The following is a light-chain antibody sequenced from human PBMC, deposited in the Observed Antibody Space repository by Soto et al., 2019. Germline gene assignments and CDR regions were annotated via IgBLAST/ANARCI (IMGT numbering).Light chain of an antibody. CDR3: QQYGSSGT. Sequence: DIVLTQSPGTLSLSPGERATLSCRASQSVASDCLAWYQQKPGQAPRLLIYGASNRATGIPDRFSGSGSGTDFTLTISRLEPEDFAVYYCQQYGSSGTFGQGTKVDIK. V-gene: IGKV3-20*01. CDR2: GAS. J-gene: IGKJ1*01. CDR1: QSVASDC.